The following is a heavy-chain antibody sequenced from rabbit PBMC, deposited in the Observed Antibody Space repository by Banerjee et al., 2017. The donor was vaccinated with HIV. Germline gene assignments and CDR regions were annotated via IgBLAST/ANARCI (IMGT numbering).Heavy chain of an antibody. CDR1: GIDLSSYYY. V-gene: IGHV1S43*01. Sequence: QQQLEESGGGLVKPGGTLTLTCTASGIDLSSYYYMCWVRQAPGKGLELIACIYTSSGSTWYASWVNGRFTISRSTSLNTVDLKMTSLTAADTATYFCARDYAGYAGYGYELNLWGPGTLVTVS. J-gene: IGHJ4*01. D-gene: IGHD6-1*01. CDR3: ARDYAGYAGYGYELNL. CDR2: IYTSSGST.